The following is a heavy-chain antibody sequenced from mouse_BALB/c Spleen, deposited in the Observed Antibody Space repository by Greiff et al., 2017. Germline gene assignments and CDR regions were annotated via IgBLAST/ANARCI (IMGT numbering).Heavy chain of an antibody. J-gene: IGHJ3*01. D-gene: IGHD1-1*01. Sequence: EVKLQESGPGLVKPSQSLSLTCTVTGYSITSDYAWNWIRQFPGNKLEWMGYISYSGSTSYNPSLKSRISITRDTSKNQFFLQLNSVTTEDTATYYCATGGSPYYYGSSPFAYWGQGTLVTVSA. CDR1: GYSITSDYA. CDR3: ATGGSPYYYGSSPFAY. CDR2: ISYSGST. V-gene: IGHV3-2*02.